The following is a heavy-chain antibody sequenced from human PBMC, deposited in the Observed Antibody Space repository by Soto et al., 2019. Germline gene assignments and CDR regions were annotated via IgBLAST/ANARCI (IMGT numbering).Heavy chain of an antibody. V-gene: IGHV3-23*01. Sequence: GGSLRLSCAASGFTFSTYTMRWVRQAPGKGLEWVSTISSSGADTYYADSVKGRFTISRDNSKNTLYLQMNSLRAEDTAIYYCARALLVGGLFYYWGQGTLVTVSS. CDR1: GFTFSTYT. CDR3: ARALLVGGLFYY. CDR2: ISSSGADT. J-gene: IGHJ4*02. D-gene: IGHD6-13*01.